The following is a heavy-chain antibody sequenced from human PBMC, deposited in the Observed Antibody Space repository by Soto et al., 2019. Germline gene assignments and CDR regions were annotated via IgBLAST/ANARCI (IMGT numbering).Heavy chain of an antibody. Sequence: ASVKVSCKASGGTFSSYAISWVRQAPGQGLEWMGGIIPIFGTANYAQKFQGRVTITADESTSTAYMELSSLRSEDTAVYYCGASGHRSSPFWGCFDPWGQGTLVTVSS. CDR3: GASGHRSSPFWGCFDP. CDR1: GGTFSSYA. V-gene: IGHV1-69*13. CDR2: IIPIFGTA. J-gene: IGHJ5*02. D-gene: IGHD6-6*01.